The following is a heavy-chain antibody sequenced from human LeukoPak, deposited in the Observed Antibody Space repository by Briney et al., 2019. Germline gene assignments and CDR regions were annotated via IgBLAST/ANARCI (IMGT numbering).Heavy chain of an antibody. CDR2: INAGNGNT. D-gene: IGHD2-15*01. Sequence: ASVKVSCKASGYTFTGYYIHWVRQAPGQRLEWMGWINAGNGNTKYSQEFQGRVTITRDTSASTAYMELSSLRSEDMAVYYCARAEEGYCSGGSCYGLVAFDIWGQGTMVTVSS. V-gene: IGHV1-3*03. CDR3: ARAEEGYCSGGSCYGLVAFDI. J-gene: IGHJ3*02. CDR1: GYTFTGYY.